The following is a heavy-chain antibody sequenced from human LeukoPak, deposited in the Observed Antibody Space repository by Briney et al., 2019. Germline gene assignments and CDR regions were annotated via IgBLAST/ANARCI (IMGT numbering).Heavy chain of an antibody. CDR3: AKVLRYFDWFGHGALDY. D-gene: IGHD3-9*01. Sequence: PSETLSLTCTVSGGSISSSSYYWGWIRQPPGKGLEWIGSIYYSGSTYYNPSLKSRVTISVDTSKNQFSLKLSSVTAADTAVYYCAKVLRYFDWFGHGALDYWGQGTLVTVSS. CDR2: IYYSGST. V-gene: IGHV4-39*01. J-gene: IGHJ4*02. CDR1: GGSISSSSYY.